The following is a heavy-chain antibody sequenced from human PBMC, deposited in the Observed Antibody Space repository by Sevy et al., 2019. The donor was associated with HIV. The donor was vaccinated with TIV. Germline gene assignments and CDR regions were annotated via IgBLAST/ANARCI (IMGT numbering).Heavy chain of an antibody. CDR1: GFTFSKYS. Sequence: GGSLRLSCAASGFTFSKYSMSWVRQPPGKGLEWVSTLSFGCGEINRFTISRDNSKSSVYLQMNNLRPEDTAVYYCAREGCTKPHDYWGQGTLVTVSS. CDR3: AREGCTKPHDY. D-gene: IGHD2-8*01. J-gene: IGHJ4*02. V-gene: IGHV3-23*01. CDR2: LSFGCG.